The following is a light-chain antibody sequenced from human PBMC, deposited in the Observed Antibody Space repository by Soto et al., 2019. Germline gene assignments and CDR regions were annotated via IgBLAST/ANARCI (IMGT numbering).Light chain of an antibody. Sequence: QSALTQPPSVSAAPGQKVTISCSETSSNIGNDYVSWYQQLPGTAPKLLIYDNNSRPSGIPDRFSVSKSATSATLVITGLQTGDEADYYCAIWDSSLSDVVFGGGTQLTVL. CDR3: AIWDSSLSDVV. CDR1: SSNIGNDY. CDR2: DNN. J-gene: IGLJ2*01. V-gene: IGLV1-51*01.